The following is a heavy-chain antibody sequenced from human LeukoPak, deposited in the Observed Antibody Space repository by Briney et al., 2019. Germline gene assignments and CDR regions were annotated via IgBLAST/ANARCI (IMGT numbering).Heavy chain of an antibody. CDR3: AKGRYYDSSGYPHFDY. V-gene: IGHV3-30*02. D-gene: IGHD3-22*01. CDR1: GFTFSNYD. Sequence: GGSLRLSCAASGFTFSNYDMHWVRQAPGKGLEWVATIRYDGSKEDYADSVEGRFTISRDNSKNTLYLQMNSLRAEDTAVYYCAKGRYYDSSGYPHFDYWGRGTLVTVSS. J-gene: IGHJ4*02. CDR2: IRYDGSKE.